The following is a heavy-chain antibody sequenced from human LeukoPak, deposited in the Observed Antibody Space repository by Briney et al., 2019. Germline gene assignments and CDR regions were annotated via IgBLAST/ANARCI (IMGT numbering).Heavy chain of an antibody. CDR2: ISSSSDYI. J-gene: IGHJ4*02. CDR1: GLTSTGYS. D-gene: IGHD1-26*01. CDR3: ASRIVGTPDYFDY. V-gene: IGHV3-21*01. Sequence: GGSLRLSCVVSGLTSTGYSMTWVRQAPGKGLEWVSSISSSSDYIFYADSVKGRFTISRDNAKNSLYLQLNSLRVEDTAVYYCASRIVGTPDYFDYWGQGTLVTVSS.